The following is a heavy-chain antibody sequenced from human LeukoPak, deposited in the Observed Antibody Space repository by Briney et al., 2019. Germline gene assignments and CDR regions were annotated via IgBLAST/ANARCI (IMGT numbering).Heavy chain of an antibody. CDR2: ISSSSSTI. J-gene: IGHJ2*01. V-gene: IGHV3-48*01. CDR3: ASGYDYQDWYFDL. D-gene: IGHD4/OR15-4a*01. CDR1: GGSISSSSDY. Sequence: ETLSLTCTVSGGSISSSSDYWGWVRQAPGKGLEWVSYISSSSSTIYYADSVKGRFTISRDNAKNSLYLQMNSLRAEDTAVYYCASGYDYQDWYFDLWGRGTLVTVSS.